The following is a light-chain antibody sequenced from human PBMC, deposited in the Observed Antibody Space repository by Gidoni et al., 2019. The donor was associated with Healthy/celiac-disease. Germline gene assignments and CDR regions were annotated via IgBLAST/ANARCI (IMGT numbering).Light chain of an antibody. CDR1: QAINSN. V-gene: IGKV3-15*01. CDR2: GAS. CDR3: HQYRNWPSRT. J-gene: IGKJ4*02. Sequence: EVVMPQSPAIVSVSPGDTATLSCRASQAINSNLAWYQQRPGQAPRLLIYGASTRATGIPARFSGSGSGTEFTLTISSLQFEDFAVYYCHQYRNWPSRTFGGXTKVDIK.